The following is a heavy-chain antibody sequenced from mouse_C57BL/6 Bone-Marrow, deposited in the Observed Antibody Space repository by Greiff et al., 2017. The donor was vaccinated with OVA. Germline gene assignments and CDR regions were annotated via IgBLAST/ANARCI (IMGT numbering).Heavy chain of an antibody. D-gene: IGHD1-1*01. CDR1: GYTFTSYT. CDR2: INPSSGYT. CDR3: ARYCGSSAWFAY. J-gene: IGHJ3*01. V-gene: IGHV1-4*01. Sequence: QVQLQQSGAELARPGASVKMSCKASGYTFTSYTMHWVKQRPGQGLEWIGHINPSSGYTKYNQKFKDKATLTADKSSSTAYMQLSSLTSEDSAVYYCARYCGSSAWFAYWGQGTLVTVSA.